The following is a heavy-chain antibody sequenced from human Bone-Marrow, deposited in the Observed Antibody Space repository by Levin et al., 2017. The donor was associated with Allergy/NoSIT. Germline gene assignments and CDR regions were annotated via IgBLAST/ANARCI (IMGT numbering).Heavy chain of an antibody. CDR3: ARNLAISSAGTVGY. CDR1: GYTFTTYS. V-gene: IGHV1-3*01. J-gene: IGHJ4*02. CDR2: ITAGNGNT. D-gene: IGHD4-23*01. Sequence: GESLKISCKASGYTFTTYSMHWVRQAPGQRLEWMGWITAGNGNTKYSQKFQDRVTITRDTSASTAYMELSSLTSEDTAVYYCARNLAISSAGTVGYWGQGTLVTVSS.